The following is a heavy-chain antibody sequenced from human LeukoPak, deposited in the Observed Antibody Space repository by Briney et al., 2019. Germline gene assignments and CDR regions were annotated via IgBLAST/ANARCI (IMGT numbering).Heavy chain of an antibody. J-gene: IGHJ4*02. CDR1: GFTFSDYN. V-gene: IGHV3-11*01. D-gene: IGHD3-9*01. CDR3: ARWGRTYDILTGYSY. Sequence: GGSLRLSCAASGFTFSDYNMRWIRQAPGKGLEWVSSISRSGSTKYYADSVKGRFTISRDNAKNSLFLQMNSLRAEDTAVYYCARWGRTYDILTGYSYWGQGTLVTVSS. CDR2: ISRSGSTK.